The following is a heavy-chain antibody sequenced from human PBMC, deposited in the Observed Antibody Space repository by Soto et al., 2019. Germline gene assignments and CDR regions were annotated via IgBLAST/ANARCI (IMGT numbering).Heavy chain of an antibody. CDR1: GGSISTGGHY. J-gene: IGHJ5*01. CDR2: FYSSGIT. Sequence: SETLSLTCTVTGGSISTGGHYWSWIRQPPGKGLEWIGYFYSSGITNYNPSLRSRVTISVDSSKNRFSLKLSSVAAADTAVYYCARQGHLSGPNWFDSWGQGTLVTLAS. D-gene: IGHD3-10*01. V-gene: IGHV4-61*08. CDR3: ARQGHLSGPNWFDS.